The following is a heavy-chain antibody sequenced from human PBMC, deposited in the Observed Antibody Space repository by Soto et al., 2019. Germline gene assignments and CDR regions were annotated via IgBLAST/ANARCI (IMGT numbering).Heavy chain of an antibody. Sequence: QVQLEESGPGLVKPSETLSLICSVCGVSMRNSYWTWIRQYAGKGLEWIGRISTSGNTNYNPSLNSRLTMSVDTSKNQVSLKLTSVTAADTAVYYCARGGGVPALGDPWGQGTLVTVSS. CDR1: GVSMRNSY. J-gene: IGHJ5*02. V-gene: IGHV4-4*07. D-gene: IGHD3-16*01. CDR3: ARGGGVPALGDP. CDR2: ISTSGNT.